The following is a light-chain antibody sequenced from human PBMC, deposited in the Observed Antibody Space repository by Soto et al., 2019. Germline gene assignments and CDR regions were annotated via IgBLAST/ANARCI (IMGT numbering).Light chain of an antibody. J-gene: IGKJ5*01. V-gene: IGKV3-20*01. CDR3: QQHGTSPIT. CDR1: QSVSSN. CDR2: GAF. Sequence: IVITQSPFTLSVSPGERVTLSCRARQSVSSNLAWYQQKPGQAPSLLIYGAFTRATGIPDRFSGSGSGTDFTLTISRLEPEDFAVYYCQQHGTSPITFGQGTRLEIK.